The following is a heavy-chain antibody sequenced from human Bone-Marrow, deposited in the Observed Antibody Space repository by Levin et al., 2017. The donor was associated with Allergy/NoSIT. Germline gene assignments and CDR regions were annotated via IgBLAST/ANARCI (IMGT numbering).Heavy chain of an antibody. V-gene: IGHV3-30*18. Sequence: GGSLRLSCAVSGFTFRNYAMHWVRQAPGRGLEWVAFISLDGNTQYYADSVKGRFTVSRDNSNNTLHLQMNSLRVEDTAIYYCAKDTYTCSGGSYYFFDYWGQGALVTVSS. CDR3: AKDTYTCSGGSYYFFDY. D-gene: IGHD2-15*01. CDR2: ISLDGNTQ. CDR1: GFTFRNYA. J-gene: IGHJ4*02.